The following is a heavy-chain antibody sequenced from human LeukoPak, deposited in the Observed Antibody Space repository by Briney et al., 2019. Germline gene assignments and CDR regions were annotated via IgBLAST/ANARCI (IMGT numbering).Heavy chain of an antibody. V-gene: IGHV3-23*01. CDR1: GFTFSSYA. CDR2: ISGSGGST. Sequence: PGGSLRLSCAVSGFTFSSYAMSWVRQAPGKGLEWVSAISGSGGSTYYADSVKGRFTISRDNSKNTLYLQMNSLRAEDTAVYYSAKLAHFRVTSPIFFDYWGQGTLVTVSS. D-gene: IGHD4-11*01. CDR3: AKLAHFRVTSPIFFDY. J-gene: IGHJ4*02.